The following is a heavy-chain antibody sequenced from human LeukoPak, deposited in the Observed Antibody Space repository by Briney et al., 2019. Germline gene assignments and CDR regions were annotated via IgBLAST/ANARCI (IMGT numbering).Heavy chain of an antibody. CDR2: ISGSDIRT. D-gene: IGHD3-22*01. CDR1: GFTFSSYA. V-gene: IGHV3-23*01. CDR3: ASYYYDSSGEYPWGF. Sequence: PGGALRLSCAASGFTFSSYAMSWVREAPGKGVGWVSVISGSDIRTYYADSVKGRFTITTDNSNNTLFLQMISLRAEDTAVYYCASYYYDSSGEYPWGFWGQGTLVTVSS. J-gene: IGHJ4*02.